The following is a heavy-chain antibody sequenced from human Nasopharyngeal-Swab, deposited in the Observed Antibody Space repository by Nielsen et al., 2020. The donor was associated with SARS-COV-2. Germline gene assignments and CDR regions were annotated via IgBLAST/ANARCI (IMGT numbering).Heavy chain of an antibody. Sequence: SETLSLTCTVSGGSISSYYWSWIRQPPGKGLEWIGYIYYSGSTNYNPSLKSRVTISVDTSKNQFSLKLSSVTAADKAVYYCARLRIAVAGTGESYYYYGMDVWGQGTTVTVSS. CDR1: GGSISSYY. CDR2: IYYSGST. D-gene: IGHD6-19*01. CDR3: ARLRIAVAGTGESYYYYGMDV. J-gene: IGHJ6*02. V-gene: IGHV4-59*08.